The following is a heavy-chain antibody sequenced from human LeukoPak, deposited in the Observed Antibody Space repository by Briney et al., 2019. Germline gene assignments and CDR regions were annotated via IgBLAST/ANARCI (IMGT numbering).Heavy chain of an antibody. J-gene: IGHJ4*02. CDR3: AKDPVPPAY. CDR1: GFTVSDYY. Sequence: GGSLRLSCAASGFTVSDYYMSWIRQAPGRGLEWISYISSSSGGTIYYTDSVKGRFTISRDNAKDSLYLQMNSLRAEDTAVYYCAKDPVPPAYWGQGTLVTVSS. D-gene: IGHD4-17*01. CDR2: ISSSSGGTI. V-gene: IGHV3-11*04.